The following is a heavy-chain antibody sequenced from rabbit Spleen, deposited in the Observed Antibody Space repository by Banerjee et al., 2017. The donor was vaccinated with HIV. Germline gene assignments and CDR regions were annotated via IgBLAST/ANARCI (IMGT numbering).Heavy chain of an antibody. J-gene: IGHJ4*01. Sequence: QEQLEESGGDLVKPEGSLTLTCTASGFSFSSSYWICWVRQAPGKGLEWIACIYSGDGRTYYASWAKGRFTISKTSSTTVTLQMTSLTAADTATYFCARYDGSSGYDLWGPGTLVTVS. CDR1: GFSFSSSYW. CDR3: ARYDGSSGYDL. V-gene: IGHV1S45*01. D-gene: IGHD1-1*01. CDR2: IYSGDGRT.